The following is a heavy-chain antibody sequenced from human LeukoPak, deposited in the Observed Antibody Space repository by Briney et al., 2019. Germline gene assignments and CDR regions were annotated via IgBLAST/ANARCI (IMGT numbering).Heavy chain of an antibody. V-gene: IGHV1-18*01. J-gene: IGHJ4*02. CDR1: GYTFTSYG. Sequence: ASVKVSCKASGYTFTSYGISWVRQAPGQGLEWMGWISAYSANTVYAQKLQGRVTLTADTSTNTAYMELRSLRSDDTAVYYCAREFTAHDYKDWGQGTLVTVSS. CDR2: ISAYSANT. CDR3: AREFTAHDYKD. D-gene: IGHD4-11*01.